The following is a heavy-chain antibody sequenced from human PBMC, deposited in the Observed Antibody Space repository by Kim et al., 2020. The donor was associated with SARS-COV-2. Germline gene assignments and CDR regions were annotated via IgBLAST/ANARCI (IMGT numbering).Heavy chain of an antibody. CDR3: ARKYYGFDC. J-gene: IGHJ4*02. CDR2: GSAR. Sequence: GSARYYADSLKGRFTISRYDARKSMYLQMNSLRAEDTAVYYCARKYYGFDCGGQGTLVTVSS. D-gene: IGHD3-3*01. V-gene: IGHV3-48*03.